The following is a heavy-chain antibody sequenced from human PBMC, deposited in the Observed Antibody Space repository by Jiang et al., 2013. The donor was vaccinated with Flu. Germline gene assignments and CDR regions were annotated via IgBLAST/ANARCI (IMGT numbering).Heavy chain of an antibody. Sequence: SGAEVKKPGASVKVSCKASGYTFTSYAMHWVRQAPGQRLEWMGWINAGNGNTKYSQKFQGRVTITRDTSASTAYMELSSLRSEDTAVYYCARDLMIHYGDYGFDYWGQGTLVTVSS. CDR1: GYTFTSYA. J-gene: IGHJ4*02. D-gene: IGHD4-17*01. CDR3: ARDLMIHYGDYGFDY. V-gene: IGHV1-3*01. CDR2: INAGNGNT.